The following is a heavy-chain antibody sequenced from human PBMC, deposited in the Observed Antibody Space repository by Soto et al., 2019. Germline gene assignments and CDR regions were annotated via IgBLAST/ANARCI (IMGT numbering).Heavy chain of an antibody. D-gene: IGHD4-4*01. V-gene: IGHV3-23*01. CDR3: AKDRDDYRNYVFDY. Sequence: EVQLLESGGGLVQPGGSLRLSCAASGFTFTNYAMTWVRQAPGKGLEWVSISSGSGSGGSTKYADSVKGRFTISRDNSKNTLYLHMNSLIVEDTAVYYCAKDRDDYRNYVFDYWGQGTLVTVSS. CDR1: GFTFTNYA. CDR2: SSGSGSGGST. J-gene: IGHJ4*02.